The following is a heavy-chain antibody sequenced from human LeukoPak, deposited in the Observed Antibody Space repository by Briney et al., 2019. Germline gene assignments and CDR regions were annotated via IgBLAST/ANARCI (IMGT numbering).Heavy chain of an antibody. Sequence: PSETLSLTCTVSGGSITNYYWSWIRQPPGKGLEYIGYIYYSGSTNYNPSLKSRVTISLHTSKNQFSLKLNSVTAADTAVYYCARGVPYGPSYEFFDYWGQGTLVTVSS. CDR1: GGSITNYY. CDR2: IYYSGST. D-gene: IGHD3-10*01. V-gene: IGHV4-59*01. CDR3: ARGVPYGPSYEFFDY. J-gene: IGHJ4*02.